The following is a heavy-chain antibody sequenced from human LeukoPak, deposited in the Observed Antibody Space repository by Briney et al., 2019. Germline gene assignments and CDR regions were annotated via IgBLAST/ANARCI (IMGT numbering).Heavy chain of an antibody. CDR3: ARDWSNSCVPCFDY. D-gene: IGHD6-13*01. CDR1: GFTFSNYW. J-gene: IGHJ4*02. Sequence: GGSLRLSCAAYGFTFSNYWMSWVRQAPGKGLEWVAIINQDGSEKYYVDSVKGRFTISRDNAENSLYLQMNSLRAEDTAVYFCARDWSNSCVPCFDYWGQGTLVAVSS. V-gene: IGHV3-7*04. CDR2: INQDGSEK.